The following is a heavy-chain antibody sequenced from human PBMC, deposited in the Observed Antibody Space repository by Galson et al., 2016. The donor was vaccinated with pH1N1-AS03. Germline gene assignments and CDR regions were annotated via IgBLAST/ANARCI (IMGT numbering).Heavy chain of an antibody. V-gene: IGHV4-59*11. CDR3: ARDRYFSGWSNAGGFDP. D-gene: IGHD3-16*02. J-gene: IGHJ5*02. Sequence: SETLSLTCSVSGGSINDHYWSWIRQPPGKGLEWVACVHSSGATNYNPSLKGRVTISIDTSNNQISLRLSSVTAADTAVYYCARDRYFSGWSNAGGFDPWGPGILVTVSS. CDR2: VHSSGAT. CDR1: GGSINDHY.